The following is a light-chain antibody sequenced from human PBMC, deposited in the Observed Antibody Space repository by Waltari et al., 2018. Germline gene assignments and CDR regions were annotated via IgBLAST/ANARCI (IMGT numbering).Light chain of an antibody. CDR2: TLA. CDR3: MQHREFPRT. V-gene: IGKV2-40*01. CDR1: QSLLDSDDGNTH. J-gene: IGKJ1*01. Sequence: DIVMTQTPLSLPVSPGEPASISCRSCQSLLDSDDGNTHLDWYLQTPGHSPLLLFYTLAYRASGCPDRFSGSWSGTDFTLKISRVEAEDVRVYYCMQHREFPRTFGQGTKVEIK.